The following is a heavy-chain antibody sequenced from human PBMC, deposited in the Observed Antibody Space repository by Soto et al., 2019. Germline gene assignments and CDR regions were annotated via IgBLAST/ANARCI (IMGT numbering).Heavy chain of an antibody. CDR2: INPSGGST. V-gene: IGHV1-46*01. D-gene: IGHD1-7*01. CDR1: GYTFTSHY. CDR3: AIRQDNWNFGSGIPDYYYGMDV. Sequence: ASVKVSCKASGYTFTSHYMHWVRQAPGQGLEWMGIINPSGGSTTYGQKFQGRVTMTRDTSTTTVYMELSSLRSEDTAVYYCAIRQDNWNFGSGIPDYYYGMDVWGQGTTVTVS. J-gene: IGHJ6*02.